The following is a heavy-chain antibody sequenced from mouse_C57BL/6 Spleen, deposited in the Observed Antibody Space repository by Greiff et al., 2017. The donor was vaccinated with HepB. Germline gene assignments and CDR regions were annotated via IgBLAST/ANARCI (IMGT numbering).Heavy chain of an antibody. CDR3: AKLYWYFDV. CDR2: ISYDGSN. D-gene: IGHD4-1*01. Sequence: DVQLQESGPGLVKPSQSLSLTCSVTGYSITSGYYWNWIRQFPGNKLEWMGYISYDGSNNYNPSLNNRIAITRDTSKNQFFLKLNSVTTEDTATYYCAKLYWYFDVWGTGTTVTVSS. CDR1: GYSITSGYY. J-gene: IGHJ1*03. V-gene: IGHV3-6*01.